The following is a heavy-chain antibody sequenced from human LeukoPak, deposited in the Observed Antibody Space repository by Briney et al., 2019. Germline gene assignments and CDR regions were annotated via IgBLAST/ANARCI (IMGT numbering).Heavy chain of an antibody. CDR1: GFTCSSYA. J-gene: IGHJ4*02. Sequence: GGSLRLSCAASGFTCSSYAMHWVRQAPGKGLEWVAVISYDGSNKYYADSVKGRFTISRDNSKNTPYLQMNSLRAEDTAVYYCARAPLEHYGDYGAPSDYWGQGTLVTVSS. V-gene: IGHV3-30*04. CDR3: ARAPLEHYGDYGAPSDY. CDR2: ISYDGSNK. D-gene: IGHD4-17*01.